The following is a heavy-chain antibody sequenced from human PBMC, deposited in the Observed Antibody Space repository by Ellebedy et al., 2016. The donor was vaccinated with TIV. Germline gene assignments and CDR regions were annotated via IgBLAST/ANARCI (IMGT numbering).Heavy chain of an antibody. V-gene: IGHV3-23*01. CDR2: ISSSGVST. J-gene: IGHJ4*02. CDR3: AKLDSSGYYYGRFDY. D-gene: IGHD3-22*01. Sequence: GESLKISCAASGFTFRNFAMTWVRQAPGKGLEWVSSISSSGVSTDYADSVRGRVTISRDNSKNTLYLQMNSQRADDSAVYYCAKLDSSGYYYGRFDYWGQGTLVTVSS. CDR1: GFTFRNFA.